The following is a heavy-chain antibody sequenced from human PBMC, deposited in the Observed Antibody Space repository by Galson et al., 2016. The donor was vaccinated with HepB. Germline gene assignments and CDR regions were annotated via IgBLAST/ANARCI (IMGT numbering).Heavy chain of an antibody. D-gene: IGHD2-2*02. J-gene: IGHJ4*02. V-gene: IGHV1-18*01. CDR1: GYTFTSFG. CDR3: ARDLGSIPTTIFFDY. Sequence: SVKVSCKASGYTFTSFGISWVRQAPGQGLEWMGWISAYNGDTSYAQKFQGRVTMTTDISTSTANMELRSLRSDDTAVYYCARDLGSIPTTIFFDYWGQGTLVTVSS. CDR2: ISAYNGDT.